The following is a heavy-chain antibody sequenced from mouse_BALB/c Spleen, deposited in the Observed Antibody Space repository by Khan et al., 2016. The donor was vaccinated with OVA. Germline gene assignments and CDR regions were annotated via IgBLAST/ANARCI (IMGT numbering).Heavy chain of an antibody. Sequence: QVQLQQPGPGLVAPSQSLSITCTVSGFSLSRYNIHWVRQPPGKGLEWLGMIWGGGGTDYNSTLKSRLSIRKDNSESQVLLKMNSLQTDDKAMYYCARAYYRYDGYYAMDYWGQGTSVTVSS. CDR1: GFSLSRYN. CDR2: IWGGGGT. V-gene: IGHV2-6-4*01. CDR3: ARAYYRYDGYYAMDY. D-gene: IGHD2-14*01. J-gene: IGHJ4*01.